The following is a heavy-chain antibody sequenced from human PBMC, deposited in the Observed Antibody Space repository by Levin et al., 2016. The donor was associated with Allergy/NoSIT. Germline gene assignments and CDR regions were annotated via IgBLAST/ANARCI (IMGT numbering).Heavy chain of an antibody. J-gene: IGHJ4*02. Sequence: WIRQPPGKGLEWVANIKQDESEKHYMDSVKGRFTISRDNAKNSLYLQMNSLRVDDTAAYYCARDVSGSLDHWGQGTLVTVSS. CDR3: ARDVSGSLDH. CDR2: IKQDESEK. D-gene: IGHD1-26*01. V-gene: IGHV3-7*01.